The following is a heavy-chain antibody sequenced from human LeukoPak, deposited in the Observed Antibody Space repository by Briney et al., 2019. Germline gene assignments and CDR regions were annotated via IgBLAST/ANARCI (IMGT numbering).Heavy chain of an antibody. J-gene: IGHJ6*04. V-gene: IGHV3-30*04. CDR2: ISDDGSNK. CDR1: GFTFSSYA. CDR3: AELGITMIGGV. D-gene: IGHD3-10*02. Sequence: GRSLRLSCAASGFTFSSYAMHWVSQAPGKGLEWVALISDDGSNKYYADSVKGRFTISRDNAKNSLYLQMNSLRAEDTAVYYCAELGITMIGGVWGKGTTVTISS.